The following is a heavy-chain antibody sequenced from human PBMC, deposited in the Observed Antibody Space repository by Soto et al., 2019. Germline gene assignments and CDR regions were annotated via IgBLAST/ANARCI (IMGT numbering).Heavy chain of an antibody. J-gene: IGHJ4*02. D-gene: IGHD2-15*01. Sequence: PGGSLRLSCAASGFTFSSYAMHWVRQAPGKGLEWVAVISYDGSNKYYADSVKGRFTISRDNSKNTLYLQTNSLRAEDTAVYYCARDRNNCSGGSCVVGYFDYWGQGTLVTVSS. CDR2: ISYDGSNK. CDR3: ARDRNNCSGGSCVVGYFDY. V-gene: IGHV3-30-3*01. CDR1: GFTFSSYA.